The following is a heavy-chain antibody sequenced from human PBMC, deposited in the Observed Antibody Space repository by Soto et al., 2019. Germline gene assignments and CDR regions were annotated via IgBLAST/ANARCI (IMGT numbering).Heavy chain of an antibody. CDR3: ARYNSDAIDY. V-gene: IGHV4-59*01. J-gene: IGHJ4*02. Sequence: VQLQESGPGLVKPSETLSLTCTVPGTSISSYYWSWIRQPPGKGLEWIAKIHYSGTTNYNPSLASRVTISVDTSKNQFSLKRSSVTAADRAIYFCARYNSDAIDYWGRGTLVTVSS. CDR2: IHYSGTT. D-gene: IGHD1-1*01. CDR1: GTSISSYY.